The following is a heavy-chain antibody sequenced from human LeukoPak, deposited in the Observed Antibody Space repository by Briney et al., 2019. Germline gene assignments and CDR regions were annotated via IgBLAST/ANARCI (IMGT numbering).Heavy chain of an antibody. CDR2: CAGSGGST. D-gene: IGHD6-13*01. V-gene: IGHV3-23*01. J-gene: IGHJ2*01. CDR1: GFTFSSYD. Sequence: PGGSLRLSCAASGFTFSSYDMSWVRQAPGKGLDWVSACAGSGGSTYYADSVKVRFTIPRDNSENALFLQMNSLRAEDTAVYYCAKARCSWYYSSFHLWGRGTLVTVSS. CDR3: AKARCSWYYSSFHL.